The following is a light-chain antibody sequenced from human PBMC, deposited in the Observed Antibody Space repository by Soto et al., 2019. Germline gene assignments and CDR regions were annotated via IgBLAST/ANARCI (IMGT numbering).Light chain of an antibody. CDR2: DDS. Sequence: SYELTQPPSVSVAPGQTARITCGGNNVGRKSVHWYQQKPGQAPVLVVYDDSDRPSGIPDRFSGSNSGNTATLTISRVEAGDEADFYCQVWDSPSGHYVFGTGTKVTVL. V-gene: IGLV3-21*02. CDR3: QVWDSPSGHYV. J-gene: IGLJ1*01. CDR1: NVGRKS.